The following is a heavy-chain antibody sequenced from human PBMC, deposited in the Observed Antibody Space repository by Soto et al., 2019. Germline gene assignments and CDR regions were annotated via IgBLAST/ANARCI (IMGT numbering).Heavy chain of an antibody. D-gene: IGHD1-1*01. CDR3: ARATGTLRSRNCDY. J-gene: IGHJ4*02. CDR2: THYSGST. CDR1: GGSISTYY. V-gene: IGHV4-59*12. Sequence: PSETLSLTCTVSGGSISTYYWSWIRQPPSKGLEWIGYTHYSGSTNYNPSLKTRVTISVDMSKNQFSLKLSSVTAADTAVYYCARATGTLRSRNCDYWGQGSLVTVSS.